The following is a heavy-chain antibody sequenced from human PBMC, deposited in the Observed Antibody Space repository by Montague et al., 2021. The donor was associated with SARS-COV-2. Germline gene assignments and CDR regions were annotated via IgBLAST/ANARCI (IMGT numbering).Heavy chain of an antibody. CDR1: GGSISSSSYY. Sequence: SETRSLTCTVSGGSISSSSYYWGWIRQPPGKGLEWIGSIYYSGSTYYNPSLKSQVTISVDTSKNQFSLKLSSVTAADTAVYYCVEIVGAADYWGQGTLVTVSS. CDR3: VEIVGAADY. CDR2: IYYSGST. V-gene: IGHV4-39*01. D-gene: IGHD1-26*01. J-gene: IGHJ4*02.